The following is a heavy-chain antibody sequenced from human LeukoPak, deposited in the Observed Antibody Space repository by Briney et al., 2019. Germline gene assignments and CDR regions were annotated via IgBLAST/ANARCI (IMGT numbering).Heavy chain of an antibody. V-gene: IGHV1-8*01. CDR2: MNPNSGNT. D-gene: IGHD4-17*01. J-gene: IGHJ6*03. CDR1: GYTFTSYD. Sequence: ASVKVSCKASGYTFTSYDINWVRQATGQGLEWMGWMNPNSGNTGYAQKFQGRVTMTRNTSISTAYMELSSLRSEDTAVYYCARGPYDYGDYSYYYYMDVWGKGTTVTISS. CDR3: ARGPYDYGDYSYYYYMDV.